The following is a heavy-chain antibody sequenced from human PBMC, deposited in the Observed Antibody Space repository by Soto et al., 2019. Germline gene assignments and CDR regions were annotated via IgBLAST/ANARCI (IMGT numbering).Heavy chain of an antibody. V-gene: IGHV3-48*02. CDR2: ISIRSTK. J-gene: IGHJ4*02. D-gene: IGHD6-19*01. Sequence: VQLVESGGGLVQPGGSLGLSCAASGFTFSNYNMNWDRQAPGKGLELLSYISIRSTKFYADSVKGRFTLSRDNAKNSLYLQMKRLRDEDTADSYCARVGFGSTGWGGDFDYWGQGTLVTVSS. CDR3: ARVGFGSTGWGGDFDY. CDR1: GFTFSNYN.